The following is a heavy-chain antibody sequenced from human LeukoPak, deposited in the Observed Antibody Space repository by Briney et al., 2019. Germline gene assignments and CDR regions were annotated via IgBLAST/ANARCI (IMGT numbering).Heavy chain of an antibody. Sequence: GWSLRLSCAASGFTFSSYAMSRVRQAPGKGLEWVSAISGSGGSTYYADFVKGRFTISRDNSKNTLYLQMNSLRAEDTAVYYCAKDGGSVVPADTFDYWGQGTLVTVSS. J-gene: IGHJ4*02. CDR3: AKDGGSVVPADTFDY. D-gene: IGHD2-2*01. CDR1: GFTFSSYA. CDR2: ISGSGGST. V-gene: IGHV3-23*01.